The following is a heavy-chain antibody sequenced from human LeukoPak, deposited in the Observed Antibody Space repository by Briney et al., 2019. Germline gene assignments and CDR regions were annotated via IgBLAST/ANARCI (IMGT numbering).Heavy chain of an antibody. CDR3: ARGFRSVTTWGYFDY. CDR2: IYSGGGT. CDR1: GFTVSTNY. J-gene: IGHJ4*02. Sequence: PGGSLRLSCAASGFTVSTNYMSWVRQAPGKGLEWVSLIYSGGGTYYADSVKGRFTISRDNSRNTLSLQMNSLRVDVTAVYYCARGFRSVTTWGYFDYWGQGALVTVSS. D-gene: IGHD4-17*01. V-gene: IGHV3-66*01.